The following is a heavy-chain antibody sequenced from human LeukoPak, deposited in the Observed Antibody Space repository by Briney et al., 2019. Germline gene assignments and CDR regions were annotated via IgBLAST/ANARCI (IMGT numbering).Heavy chain of an antibody. J-gene: IGHJ4*02. Sequence: SETLSLTCTVSGYSISSGYYWGWIRQPPGKGLEWIGSIYHSGSTYYNPSLKSRVTISVDTSKNQFSLKLSSVTAADTAVYYCARGAMVRGAAYYFDYWGQGTLVTVSS. CDR3: ARGAMVRGAAYYFDY. CDR1: GYSISSGYY. V-gene: IGHV4-38-2*02. D-gene: IGHD3-10*01. CDR2: IYHSGST.